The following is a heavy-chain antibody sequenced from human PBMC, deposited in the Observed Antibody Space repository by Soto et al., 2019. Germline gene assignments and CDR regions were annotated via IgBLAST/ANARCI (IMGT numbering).Heavy chain of an antibody. D-gene: IGHD1-7*01. J-gene: IGHJ4*02. CDR2: IYHSGST. CDR1: GGSISSGGYS. V-gene: IGHV4-30-2*01. Sequence: SETLSLTCAVSGGSISSGGYSWSWIRQPPGKGLEWIGYIYHSGSTYYNPSLKSRVTISVDRSENQFSLKLSSVTAADTAVYYCASIVGITGTTDPDYWGQGTLVTVSS. CDR3: ASIVGITGTTDPDY.